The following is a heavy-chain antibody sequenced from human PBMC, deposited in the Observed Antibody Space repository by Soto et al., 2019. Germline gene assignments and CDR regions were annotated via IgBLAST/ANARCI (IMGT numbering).Heavy chain of an antibody. CDR1: GGSISSSSYY. V-gene: IGHV4-39*01. CDR2: IYYSGST. CDR3: ARQRSITIFGVVSLGWFDP. J-gene: IGHJ5*02. Sequence: PSETLSLTCTVSGGSISSSSYYWGWIRQPPGKGLEWIGSIYYSGSTYYNPSLKSRVTISVDTSKNQFSLKLSSVTAADTAVYYCARQRSITIFGVVSLGWFDPWGQGTMVTVS. D-gene: IGHD3-3*01.